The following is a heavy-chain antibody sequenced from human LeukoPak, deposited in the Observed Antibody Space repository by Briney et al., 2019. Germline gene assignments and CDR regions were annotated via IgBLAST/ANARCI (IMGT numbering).Heavy chain of an antibody. CDR3: ASATKIDY. D-gene: IGHD5-12*01. CDR1: GFTFSNYS. V-gene: IGHV3-21*01. Sequence: GGSLRLSCAVSGFTFSNYSMNWVRQAPGKGLEWVSSISSGSTYIYYADSVKGRFTISRDNAKNSLYLQMNSLRAEDTAVYYFASATKIDYWGQGTLVTVSS. J-gene: IGHJ4*02. CDR2: ISSGSTYI.